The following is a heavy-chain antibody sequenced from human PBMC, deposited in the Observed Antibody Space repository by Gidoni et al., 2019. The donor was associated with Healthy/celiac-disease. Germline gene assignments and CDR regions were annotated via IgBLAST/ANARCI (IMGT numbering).Heavy chain of an antibody. V-gene: IGHV4-39*01. Sequence: QLQLQESGPGLVKPSETLSLTCTVPGGSISSSSYYWGWLRQPPGKGLEWIGSIYYSGSTYYNPSLKSRVTISVDTSKNQFSLKLSSVTAADTAVYYCARHEEGSSSWYAIDYWGQGTLVTVSS. CDR3: ARHEEGSSSWYAIDY. CDR1: GGSISSSSYY. CDR2: IYYSGST. D-gene: IGHD6-13*01. J-gene: IGHJ4*02.